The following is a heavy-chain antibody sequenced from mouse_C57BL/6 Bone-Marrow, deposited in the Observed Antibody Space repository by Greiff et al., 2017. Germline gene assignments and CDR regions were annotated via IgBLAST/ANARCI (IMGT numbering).Heavy chain of an antibody. J-gene: IGHJ4*01. D-gene: IGHD1-1*01. CDR2: IWGGGST. CDR3: ATLYGRSLRDAMDY. Sequence: VKLLESGPGLVAPSQSLSITCTVSGFSFISYGVDWVRQPPGKGLEWLGVIWGGGSTNYNSALMSRLSISKDNSKSQVFLKMNSLQTDDTAMYYCATLYGRSLRDAMDYWGQGTSVTVSS. CDR1: GFSFISYG. V-gene: IGHV2-9*01.